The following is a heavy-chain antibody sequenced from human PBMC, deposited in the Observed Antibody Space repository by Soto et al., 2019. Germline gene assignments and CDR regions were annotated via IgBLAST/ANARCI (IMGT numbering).Heavy chain of an antibody. V-gene: IGHV1-46*01. J-gene: IGHJ5*01. CDR2: INPSGDSR. Sequence: ASVKVSCKASGYTFTSYHMHCVRQAPGQGLEWMGKINPSGDSRTYAQKFQGRVTMTGDTSTSTVYMELSSLRSEDTAVYYCARRYYYGTSWLDSWGQGTLVTVSS. CDR3: ARRYYYGTSWLDS. CDR1: GYTFTSYH. D-gene: IGHD3-10*01.